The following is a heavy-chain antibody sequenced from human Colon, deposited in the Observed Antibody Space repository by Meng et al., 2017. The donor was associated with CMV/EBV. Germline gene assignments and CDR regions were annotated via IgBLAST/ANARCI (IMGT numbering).Heavy chain of an antibody. CDR2: ISNSGRI. CDR1: DSVSSDDYY. CDR3: AKMGIHFDWLSHFDY. Sequence: DSVSSDDYYWSWIRQYPGKGLEWIGYISNSGRIYYNPSLKSRGSMSIDTSKNQFSLNLNSVTAADTAVYYCAKMGIHFDWLSHFDYWGQGTLVTVSS. D-gene: IGHD3-9*01. J-gene: IGHJ4*02. V-gene: IGHV4-31*02.